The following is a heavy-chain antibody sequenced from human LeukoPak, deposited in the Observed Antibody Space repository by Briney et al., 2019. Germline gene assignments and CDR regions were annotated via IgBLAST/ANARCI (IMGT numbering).Heavy chain of an antibody. CDR3: ARVGGGYYCYYMDV. D-gene: IGHD3-16*01. CDR1: GGSISSGSYY. CDR2: IYTSGST. V-gene: IGHV4-61*02. Sequence: SSETLSLTCTVSGGSISSGSYYWSWIRQPAGKGLEWIGRIYTSGSTNYNPSLKSRVTISVDTSKNQFSLKLSSVTAADTAVYCGARVGGGYYCYYMDVWGKRTAVTVSS. J-gene: IGHJ6*03.